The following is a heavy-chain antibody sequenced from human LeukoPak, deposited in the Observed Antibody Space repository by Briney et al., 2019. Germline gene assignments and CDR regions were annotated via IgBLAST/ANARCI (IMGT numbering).Heavy chain of an antibody. CDR2: ISSSSSYI. CDR3: ARDSSITIFVPDY. Sequence: PGGSLRLSCAASGFTFSSYSMNWVRQAPGKGLEWVSSISSSSSYIYYADSVKGRFTISRDNAKNSLYLQMNSLRAEDTAVYYCARDSSITIFVPDYWGQGTLVTVSS. V-gene: IGHV3-21*01. D-gene: IGHD3-3*01. J-gene: IGHJ4*02. CDR1: GFTFSSYS.